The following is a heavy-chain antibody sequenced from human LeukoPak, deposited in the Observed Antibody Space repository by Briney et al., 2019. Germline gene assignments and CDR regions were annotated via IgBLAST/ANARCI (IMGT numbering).Heavy chain of an antibody. D-gene: IGHD3-22*01. Sequence: PAGGSLRLSCAASGFTFSSYGMSWVRQAPGKGLEWVSAISGSGGSTYYADSVKGRFTISRDNSKNTLYLQMNSLRAEDTAVYYCAKKPYSPYDSSGPQGVDYFDYWGQGTLVTVSS. CDR3: AKKPYSPYDSSGPQGVDYFDY. V-gene: IGHV3-23*01. J-gene: IGHJ4*02. CDR1: GFTFSSYG. CDR2: ISGSGGST.